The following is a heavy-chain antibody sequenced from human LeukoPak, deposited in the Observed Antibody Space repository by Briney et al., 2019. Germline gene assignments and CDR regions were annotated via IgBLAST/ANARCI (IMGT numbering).Heavy chain of an antibody. V-gene: IGHV3-74*01. D-gene: IGHD6-25*01. CDR2: IKDDGSHT. J-gene: IGHJ4*02. CDR1: GFTFNYFA. CDR3: ARGSGIITGIDE. Sequence: GGSLRLSCAASGFTFNYFAMHWVRQAPGKGLVWVSRIKDDGSHTNYADSVKGRFTISRDNAKNTLSLQMNSLRAEDTAVYYCARGSGIITGIDEWGQGTLVTVSS.